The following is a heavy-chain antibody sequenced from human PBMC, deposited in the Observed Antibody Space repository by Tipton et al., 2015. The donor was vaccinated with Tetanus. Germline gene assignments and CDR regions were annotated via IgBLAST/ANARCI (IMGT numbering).Heavy chain of an antibody. Sequence: GLVKPSETLSLTCTVSGGSIISYYWSWIRQAPGKGLEWIGYIFYSGSTNYNPSVKSRVSISLETSKRQVSLTVNSVNAADTAVYYCVAGRGRQLVLDSWGQGALVTV. J-gene: IGHJ4*02. CDR3: VAGRGRQLVLDS. CDR2: IFYSGST. V-gene: IGHV4-59*01. D-gene: IGHD3-10*01. CDR1: GGSIISYY.